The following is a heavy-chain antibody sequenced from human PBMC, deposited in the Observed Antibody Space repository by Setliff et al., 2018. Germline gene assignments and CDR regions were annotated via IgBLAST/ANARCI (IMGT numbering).Heavy chain of an antibody. V-gene: IGHV4-59*08. CDR3: ARHHAQYYSDSSDYYYEDWYFDL. Sequence: SETLSLTCTVSGGSISNYCWSWIRQPPGKGLEWIGYIYYSGTTNSIPSLTSRVTISVDTSKNQFSLKLSSVTAADTAIYYCARHHAQYYSDSSDYYYEDWYFDLWGRGTLVTVPS. D-gene: IGHD3-22*01. CDR1: GGSISNYC. J-gene: IGHJ2*01. CDR2: IYYSGTT.